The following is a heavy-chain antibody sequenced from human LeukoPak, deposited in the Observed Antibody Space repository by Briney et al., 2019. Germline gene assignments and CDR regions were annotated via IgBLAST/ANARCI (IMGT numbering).Heavy chain of an antibody. CDR3: ARVQVFDAFDI. J-gene: IGHJ3*02. D-gene: IGHD4-11*01. V-gene: IGHV4-34*01. CDR2: INHSGST. Sequence: SETLSLTCAVYGGSFSGYYWSWIRQPPGKGLEWIGEINHSGSTNYNPSLKSRVTISVDTSKNQFSLKLSSVTAADTAVYYCARVQVFDAFDIWGQGTMVTVSS. CDR1: GGSFSGYY.